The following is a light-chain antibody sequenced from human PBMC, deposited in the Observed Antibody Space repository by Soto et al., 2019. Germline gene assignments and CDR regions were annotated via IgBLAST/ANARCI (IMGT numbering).Light chain of an antibody. Sequence: QSALTQPASVSGSPGQSITISCTGTSSDVGGYNYVSWYQQHPGKAPKLMIYDVSNRPSGVSNRFSGSKSGNTASLTISRLQAEDEADYYCSSYTSSSTRVVFGGGTKLTVL. CDR3: SSYTSSSTRVV. J-gene: IGLJ2*01. CDR2: DVS. V-gene: IGLV2-14*01. CDR1: SSDVGGYNY.